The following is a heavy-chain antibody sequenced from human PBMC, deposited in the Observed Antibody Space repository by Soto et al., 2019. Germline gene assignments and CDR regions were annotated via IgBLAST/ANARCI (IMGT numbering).Heavy chain of an antibody. CDR1: GGSISSGGYS. J-gene: IGHJ5*02. D-gene: IGHD3-10*01. Sequence: PSETLSLTCAVSGGSISSGGYSWSWIRQPPGKGLEWIGYIYHSGSTYYNPSLKSRVTISVDRSKNQFSLKLSSVTAADTAVYYCARERITMVRGVIRPSNWFDPWGQGNLVTVSS. CDR3: ARERITMVRGVIRPSNWFDP. CDR2: IYHSGST. V-gene: IGHV4-30-2*01.